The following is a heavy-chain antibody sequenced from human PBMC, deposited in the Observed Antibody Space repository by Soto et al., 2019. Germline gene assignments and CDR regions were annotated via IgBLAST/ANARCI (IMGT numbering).Heavy chain of an antibody. J-gene: IGHJ6*02. CDR2: IYYSGST. Sequence: LSLTCTVSGGSISSSSYYWGWIRQPPGKGLEWIGSIYYSGSTYYNPSLKSRVTISVDTSKDQFSLKLSSVTAADTAVYYCVSYYYYGMDVWGQGTTVPVSS. V-gene: IGHV4-39*01. CDR3: VSYYYYGMDV. CDR1: GGSISSSSYY.